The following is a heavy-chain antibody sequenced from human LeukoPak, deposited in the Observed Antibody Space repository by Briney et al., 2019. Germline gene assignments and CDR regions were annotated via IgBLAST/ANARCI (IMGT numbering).Heavy chain of an antibody. Sequence: PSETLSLTCTVSGGSISSYYWSWIRQHPGKGLEWIGYIYYSGSTYYNPSLKSRVTISVDTSKNQFSLKLSSVTAADTAVYYCARLGGSGSYPFDYWGQGTLVTVSS. CDR1: GGSISSYY. CDR2: IYYSGST. D-gene: IGHD3-10*01. J-gene: IGHJ4*02. CDR3: ARLGGSGSYPFDY. V-gene: IGHV4-59*06.